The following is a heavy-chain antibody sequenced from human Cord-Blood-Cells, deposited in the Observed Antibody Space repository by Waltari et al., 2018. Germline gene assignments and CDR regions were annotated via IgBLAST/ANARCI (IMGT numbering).Heavy chain of an antibody. CDR3: ARDSIISGTLLLDSYYYGMDV. CDR1: GFTFSSYE. V-gene: IGHV3-48*03. J-gene: IGHJ6*02. CDR2: ISSSGSTI. D-gene: IGHD1-26*01. Sequence: EVQLVESGGGLVQPGGSLRLSCAASGFTFSSYEMNWVRQAPGKGLEWVSYISSSGSTIYCADCVKGRFTISRDNAKNSLYLQMNSLRSEDTAVYYCARDSIISGTLLLDSYYYGMDVWGQGTTVTVSS.